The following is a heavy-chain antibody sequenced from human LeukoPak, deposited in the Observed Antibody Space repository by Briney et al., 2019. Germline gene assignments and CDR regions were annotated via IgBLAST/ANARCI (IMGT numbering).Heavy chain of an antibody. CDR2: INQDESQQ. CDR3: SNGIYSPSY. CDR1: GFTFTLYW. Sequence: GGSLRLSCITSGFTFTLYWMAWIRQSPGKGLEWVTNINQDESQQYYLESVEGRFTVSRDNARNSVYLHMNNLRVEDTAVYYCSNGIYSPSYWGRGTLVTVSS. V-gene: IGHV3-7*01. D-gene: IGHD6-13*01. J-gene: IGHJ4*02.